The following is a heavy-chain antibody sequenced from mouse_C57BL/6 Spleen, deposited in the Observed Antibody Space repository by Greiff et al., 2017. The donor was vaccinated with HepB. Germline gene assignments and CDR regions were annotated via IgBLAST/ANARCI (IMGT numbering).Heavy chain of an antibody. CDR3: ARSHDPWFAY. CDR1: GYTFTDYY. D-gene: IGHD2-3*01. Sequence: VQLQQSGPELVKPGASVKISCKASGYTFTDYYMNWVKQSHGKSLEWIGDINPNNGGTSYNQKFKGKATLTVDKSSSTAYMELSSLTSEDSAVYYCARSHDPWFAYWGQGTLVTVSA. V-gene: IGHV1-26*01. J-gene: IGHJ3*01. CDR2: INPNNGGT.